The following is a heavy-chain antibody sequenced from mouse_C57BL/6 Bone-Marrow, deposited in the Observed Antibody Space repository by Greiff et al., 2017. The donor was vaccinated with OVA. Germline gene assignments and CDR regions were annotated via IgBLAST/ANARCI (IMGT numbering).Heavy chain of an antibody. CDR2: INPYNGGT. CDR3: ADFPFAY. Sequence: EVQRVESGPLLVQPGASVKMSFKASGYPFTDYSMHCVQHSPGQILSLIGVINPYNGGTSFNQKFKGKATLTVDKSSSTAYMELNSLTSEDSAVYYCADFPFAYWGQGTLVTVSA. V-gene: IGHV1-19*01. J-gene: IGHJ3*01. CDR1: GYPFTDYS.